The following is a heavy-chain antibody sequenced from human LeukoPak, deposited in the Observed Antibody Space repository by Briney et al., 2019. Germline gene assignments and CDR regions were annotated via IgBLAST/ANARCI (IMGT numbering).Heavy chain of an antibody. J-gene: IGHJ4*02. CDR2: IRYDGRNK. CDR1: GFTFTTYS. CDR3: ARGRYSGSYLLDY. V-gene: IGHV3-30*02. D-gene: IGHD1-26*01. Sequence: GGSLRLSCEASGFTFTTYSMTWVRQAPGKGLEWVAFIRYDGRNKYYADSVKGRFTISRDNSKNTLYLQMNSLRAEDTALYYCARGRYSGSYLLDYWGRGTLVTVSS.